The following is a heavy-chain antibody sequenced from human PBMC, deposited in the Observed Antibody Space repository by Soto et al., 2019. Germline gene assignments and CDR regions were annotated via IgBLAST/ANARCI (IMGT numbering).Heavy chain of an antibody. CDR2: ISGSGGST. D-gene: IGHD1-26*01. CDR3: AHQWELQYVDFAY. J-gene: IGHJ4*02. V-gene: IGHV3-23*01. Sequence: GGSLRLSCAASGFTFSSYAMSWVRQAPGKGLEWVSAISGSGGSTYYADSVKGRFTISRDNSKNTLYLQMNSLRAEDTVVYYCAHQWELQYVDFAYWGQGTLVTSPQ. CDR1: GFTFSSYA.